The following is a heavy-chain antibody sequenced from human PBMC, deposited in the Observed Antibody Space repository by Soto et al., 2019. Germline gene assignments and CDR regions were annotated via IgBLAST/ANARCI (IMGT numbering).Heavy chain of an antibody. V-gene: IGHV1-18*01. J-gene: IGHJ5*02. Sequence: ASVKVSCKASGGTFSTSPISWLRQAPGQGLEWMGWISGYSGNTNYAQKFQGRVTMTTDTSTSTAYTELRSLRSDDTAVYYCARDLAPPNWFDPWGQGTLVTVSS. CDR1: GGTFSTSP. CDR3: ARDLAPPNWFDP. CDR2: ISGYSGNT.